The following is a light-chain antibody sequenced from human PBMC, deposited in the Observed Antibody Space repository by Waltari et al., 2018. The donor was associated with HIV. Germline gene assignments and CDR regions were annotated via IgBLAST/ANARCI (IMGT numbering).Light chain of an antibody. V-gene: IGKV1-39*01. CDR3: QQSYITPWT. J-gene: IGKJ1*01. Sequence: DIQMTQSPSSLSASVGDRVTITCRASQTINTFLNWYQQQPGKAPKVLIYDSTSLERGVPGRFRCSGSGTDFTLDIIGLEAEDFATYFCQQSYITPWTFGQGTKIEI. CDR2: DST. CDR1: QTINTF.